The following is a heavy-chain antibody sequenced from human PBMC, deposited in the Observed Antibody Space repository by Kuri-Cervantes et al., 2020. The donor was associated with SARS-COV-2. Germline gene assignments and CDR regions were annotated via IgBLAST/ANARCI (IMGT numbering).Heavy chain of an antibody. CDR2: INAGNGNT. D-gene: IGHD6-19*01. CDR1: GYTFTSYA. J-gene: IGHJ3*02. V-gene: IGHV1-3*01. CDR3: ARDLCSGWYHSPHDAFDI. Sequence: ASVKVSCKASGYTFTSYAIHWVRQAPGQRLEWMGWINAGNGNTKYSQKFQGRVTITRDTSSSTAYMELSSLRSEDTAVYYCARDLCSGWYHSPHDAFDIWGQGTMVTVSS.